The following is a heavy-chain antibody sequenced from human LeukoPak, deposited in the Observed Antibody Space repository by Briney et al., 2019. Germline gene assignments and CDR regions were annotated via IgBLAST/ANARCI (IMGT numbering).Heavy chain of an antibody. Sequence: SQTLSLTCTVSGGSISSGDYYWSWIRQPPGKGLEWIGYIYHSGSTYYNPSLKSRVTISVDRSKNQFSLKLSSVTAADTAVYYCARGYCSGGSCYDPLDYWGQGTLVTVSS. CDR3: ARGYCSGGSCYDPLDY. D-gene: IGHD2-15*01. J-gene: IGHJ4*02. CDR1: GGSISSGDYY. CDR2: IYHSGST. V-gene: IGHV4-30-2*01.